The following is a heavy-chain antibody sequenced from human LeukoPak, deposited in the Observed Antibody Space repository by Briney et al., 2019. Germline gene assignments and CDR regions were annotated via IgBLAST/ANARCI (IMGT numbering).Heavy chain of an antibody. D-gene: IGHD3-22*01. V-gene: IGHV3-21*01. CDR2: ISGGSSYI. Sequence: GGSLRLSCAASGFTFSNYIMNWVGQAPGKGLEWVASISGGSSYIFHADSVKGRFTISRDNSKNSVFLQMNSLRVDDTALYYCARGDYYDSSPHYWGQGTLVIVSS. CDR1: GFTFSNYI. CDR3: ARGDYYDSSPHY. J-gene: IGHJ1*01.